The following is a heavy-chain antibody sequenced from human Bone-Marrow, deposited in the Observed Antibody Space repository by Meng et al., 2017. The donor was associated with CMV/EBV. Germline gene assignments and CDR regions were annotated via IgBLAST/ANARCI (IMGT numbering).Heavy chain of an antibody. D-gene: IGHD1/OR15-1a*01. CDR2: ISSSSSYI. Sequence: GGSLRLSCAASGFTFSSYSMNWVRQAPGKGLEWVSSISSSSSYIYYADSVKGRFTISRDNAKNSLYLQMNSLRAEDTAVYYCAREGTADDAFDIWGQGKMVTVSS. V-gene: IGHV3-21*01. CDR3: AREGTADDAFDI. J-gene: IGHJ3*02. CDR1: GFTFSSYS.